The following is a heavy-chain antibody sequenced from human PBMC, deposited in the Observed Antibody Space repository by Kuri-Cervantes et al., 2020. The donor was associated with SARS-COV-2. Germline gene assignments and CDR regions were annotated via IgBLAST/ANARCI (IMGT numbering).Heavy chain of an antibody. J-gene: IGHJ4*02. CDR2: INHSGST. CDR1: GGSFSGYY. Sequence: SQTLSLTCAVYGGSFSGYYWSWIRQPPGKGLEWIGEINHSGSTNYNPSLKSRVTISVDTSKNQFSLKLSSVTAADTAVYYCASSSSVESGRDDYWGQGTLVTVSS. V-gene: IGHV4-34*09. CDR3: ASSSSVESGRDDY. D-gene: IGHD3-10*01.